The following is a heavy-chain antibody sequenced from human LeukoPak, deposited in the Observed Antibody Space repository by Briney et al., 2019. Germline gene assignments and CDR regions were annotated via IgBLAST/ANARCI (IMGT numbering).Heavy chain of an antibody. V-gene: IGHV4-4*02. Sequence: SETLSLTCAVSGGSINGSNWWPRVRQPPGKGLEWIGEIYHSGSTNYNPSLKSRVTISVDKSKNQYSLKLSSVTAADTAVYYCARSGDYRFDPWGQGTLVTVSS. CDR2: IYHSGST. J-gene: IGHJ5*02. D-gene: IGHD7-27*01. CDR1: GGSINGSNW. CDR3: ARSGDYRFDP.